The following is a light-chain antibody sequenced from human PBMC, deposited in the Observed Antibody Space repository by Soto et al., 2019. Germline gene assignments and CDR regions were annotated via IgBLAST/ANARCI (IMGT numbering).Light chain of an antibody. Sequence: QSVLTQPPSVSGAPGQRVTISCTGSSSNIGAGHDVHWYQQLPGTAPKLLIYGNSNRPSGVPDRFSGSKSGTSASLAITGVEAEDEADYYCQSYDSSLSGYVVFGGGTKLTVL. J-gene: IGLJ2*01. V-gene: IGLV1-40*01. CDR1: SSNIGAGHD. CDR3: QSYDSSLSGYVV. CDR2: GNS.